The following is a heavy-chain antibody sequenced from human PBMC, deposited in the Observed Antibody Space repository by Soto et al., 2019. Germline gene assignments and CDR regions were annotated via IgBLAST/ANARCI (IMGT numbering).Heavy chain of an antibody. V-gene: IGHV4-30-4*01. Sequence: PSETLSLTCIFSGVSISSSNYYWSWIRQPPGKGLEWIGYIYYSGTTYYNPSLKSRVTISVDTSKNQFSLNLSSVTAADTAVYYCARPTVITPRFDSWGQGALVTVSS. CDR2: IYYSGTT. CDR3: ARPTVITPRFDS. J-gene: IGHJ4*02. CDR1: GVSISSSNYY. D-gene: IGHD4-17*01.